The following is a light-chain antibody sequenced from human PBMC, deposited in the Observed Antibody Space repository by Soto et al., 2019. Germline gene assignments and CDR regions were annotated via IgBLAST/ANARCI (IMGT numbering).Light chain of an antibody. Sequence: ETMMTQSPDTLSVSLGERATLSCRASQSLRSSLAWYQQKPGQAPRLLIYDASTRATGIPARFSGSGSGIDFTLTISGLQSEDFAVYYCQQYNNWPQTFGQGTKVDIK. V-gene: IGKV3-15*01. CDR1: QSLRSS. CDR2: DAS. J-gene: IGKJ1*01. CDR3: QQYNNWPQT.